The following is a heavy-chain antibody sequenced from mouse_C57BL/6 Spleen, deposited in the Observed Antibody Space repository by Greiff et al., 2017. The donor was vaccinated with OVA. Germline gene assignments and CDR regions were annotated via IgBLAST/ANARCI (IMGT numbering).Heavy chain of an antibody. V-gene: IGHV5-4*01. J-gene: IGHJ4*01. CDR3: ARDDDYGGAMDY. Sequence: EVQGVVSGGGLVKPGGSLKLSCAASGFTFSSYAMSWVRQTPEKRLEWVATISDGGSYTYYPDNVKGRFTISRDNAKNNLYLQMSHLKSEDTAMYYCARDDDYGGAMDYWGQGTSVTVSS. CDR1: GFTFSSYA. D-gene: IGHD2-4*01. CDR2: ISDGGSYT.